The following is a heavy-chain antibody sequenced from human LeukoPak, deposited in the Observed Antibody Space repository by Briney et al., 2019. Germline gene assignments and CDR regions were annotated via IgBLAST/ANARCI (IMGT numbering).Heavy chain of an antibody. CDR1: GFTFSSYA. Sequence: GGSLRLSCAASGFTFSSYAMHWVRQAPGKGLEYVSAISSNGGSTFYANSVKGRFTISRDNSKNTLYLQMNSLRAEDTAVYYCAKDKGDLDAFDIWGQGTMVTVSS. D-gene: IGHD2-21*02. V-gene: IGHV3-64*01. CDR3: AKDKGDLDAFDI. CDR2: ISSNGGST. J-gene: IGHJ3*02.